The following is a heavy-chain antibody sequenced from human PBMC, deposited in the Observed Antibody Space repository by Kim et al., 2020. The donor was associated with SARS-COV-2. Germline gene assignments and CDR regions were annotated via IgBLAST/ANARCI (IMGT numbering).Heavy chain of an antibody. D-gene: IGHD1-26*01. CDR2: RT. CDR3: ARAGANYFDY. Sequence: RTFSADSGKSRFTISSDNSNNTLYLQMSSLRAEDTAIYYCARAGANYFDYWGQGNLVTVSS. V-gene: IGHV3-23*01. J-gene: IGHJ4*02.